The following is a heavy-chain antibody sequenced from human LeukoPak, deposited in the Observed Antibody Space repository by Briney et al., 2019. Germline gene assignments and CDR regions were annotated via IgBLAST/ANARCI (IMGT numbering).Heavy chain of an antibody. D-gene: IGHD3-10*01. J-gene: IGHJ4*02. CDR1: GLTFSNYA. CDR2: TSGSAFST. Sequence: PGGSLRLSCAASGLTFSNYAMSWVRQAPGKGLEWVSGTSGSAFSTDYADSVKGRFTISRDNSRNTLYLQMNSLRGDDTAAYYCVKGLGVDDNWGQGTLVTVSS. V-gene: IGHV3-23*01. CDR3: VKGLGVDDN.